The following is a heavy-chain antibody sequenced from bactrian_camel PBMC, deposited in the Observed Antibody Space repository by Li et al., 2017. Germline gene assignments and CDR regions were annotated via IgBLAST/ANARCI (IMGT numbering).Heavy chain of an antibody. V-gene: IGHV3S1*01. Sequence: HVQLVESGGGLVRPGGSLRLSCATSGFTFTNYWMHWVRQRPGKGLEWISTINTCGGNTYYADSVKGRFTISRDNAKNTLYLQMNNLQPEDTAVYYCAAVIDPPPISTLCSPTISPTLSVRINYWGGWAVYDMDYWGKGTQVTVS. CDR2: INTCGGNT. CDR1: GFTFTNYW. D-gene: IGHD3*01. J-gene: IGHJ7*01.